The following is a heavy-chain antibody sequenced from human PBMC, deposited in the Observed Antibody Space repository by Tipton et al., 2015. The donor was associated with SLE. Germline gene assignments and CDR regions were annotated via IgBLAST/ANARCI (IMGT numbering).Heavy chain of an antibody. CDR2: INHSGST. V-gene: IGHV4-34*01. CDR1: GGSFSGYY. D-gene: IGHD3-22*01. Sequence: TLSLTCAVYGGSFSGYYWSWIRQPPGKGLEWIGEINHSGSTTYNPSLKSRVTILVDTSKNQFSLTLTSVTAADTAVYYCARGSSSGYGFDFWGQGTLVTVSS. CDR3: ARGSSSGYGFDF. J-gene: IGHJ4*02.